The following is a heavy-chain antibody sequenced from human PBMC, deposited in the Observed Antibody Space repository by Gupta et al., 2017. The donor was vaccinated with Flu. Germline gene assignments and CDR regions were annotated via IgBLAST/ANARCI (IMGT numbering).Heavy chain of an antibody. V-gene: IGHV1-46*01. CDR1: GYTFTNHY. Sequence: QEQVVQSGAEVKKPGASVKVSCEASGYTFTNHYMHWVRQAPGQGLEWMGVISPRGDSTRYVQKFQGRVTVTRDTSTSTVYMELRSLGSEDTAVYYWVSELASTGMLGYWGQGTLVTVSS. J-gene: IGHJ4*02. CDR2: ISPRGDST. D-gene: IGHD3-10*01. CDR3: VSELASTGMLGY.